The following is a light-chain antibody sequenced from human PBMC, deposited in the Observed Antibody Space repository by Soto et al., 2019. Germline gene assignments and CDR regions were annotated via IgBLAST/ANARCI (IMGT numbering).Light chain of an antibody. J-gene: IGKJ1*01. CDR2: KAS. CDR3: QQSYSFPRT. V-gene: IGKV1-5*03. CDR1: QIISSW. Sequence: IQMTQPSSTLSGSVGDRVTITCRASQIISSWLAWYQQKPGKAPKLLIYKASSLESGVPSRFIGSGSGTDFSLTISSLQPEDFATYYCQQSYSFPRTFGRGTKVDI.